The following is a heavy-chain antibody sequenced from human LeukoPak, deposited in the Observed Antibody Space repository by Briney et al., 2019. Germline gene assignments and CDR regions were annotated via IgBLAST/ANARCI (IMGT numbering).Heavy chain of an antibody. D-gene: IGHD2-15*01. CDR1: GFTFSDYY. CDR3: ARSSSRYCSGGSCYSGVLGYFDY. CDR2: ISSSRRTI. J-gene: IGHJ4*02. V-gene: IGHV3-11*04. Sequence: GGSLRLSCVGSGFTFSDYYMSWIRQAPGKGLEWISYISSSRRTISYADSVKGRFTISRDNAKNSLYLQMNSLRAEDTAVYYCARSSSRYCSGGSCYSGVLGYFDYWGQGTLVTVSS.